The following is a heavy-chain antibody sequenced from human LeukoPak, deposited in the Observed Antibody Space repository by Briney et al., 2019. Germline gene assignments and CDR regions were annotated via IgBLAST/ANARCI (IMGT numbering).Heavy chain of an antibody. J-gene: IGHJ6*02. CDR3: ARPSVATTKFSMDV. CDR2: IYHTGNT. Sequence: SETLSLTCGVSGGSITSNWWSWVRQPPGKGLEWIGEIYHTGNTNYNPSLKSRVTISVDKSKSQFSLKLSSVTAADTAVYYCARPSVATTKFSMDVWGQGTTVTVSS. CDR1: GGSITSNW. D-gene: IGHD5-12*01. V-gene: IGHV4/OR15-8*01.